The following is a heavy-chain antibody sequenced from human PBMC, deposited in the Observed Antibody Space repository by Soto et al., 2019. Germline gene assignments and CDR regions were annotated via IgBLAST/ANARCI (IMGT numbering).Heavy chain of an antibody. V-gene: IGHV3-30*18. CDR1: GFTFASYG. CDR2: ISYDGSNI. CDR3: TKDGHDYSDYYYYVMDV. J-gene: IGHJ6*02. Sequence: PGESLRHSCAASGFTFASYGIHWVRQAPGKGLEWVAVISYDGSNIYYAASVKGRFTISRDESKKTVYLQMHSLRPEDTALNYCTKDGHDYSDYYYYVMDVCGQGTTVTVSS. D-gene: IGHD4-4*01.